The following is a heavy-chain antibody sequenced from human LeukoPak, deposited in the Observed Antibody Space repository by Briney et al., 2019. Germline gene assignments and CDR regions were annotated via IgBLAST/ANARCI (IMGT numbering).Heavy chain of an antibody. CDR3: ARRGGHCSDTSCYTATVWFDP. Sequence: GGSLRLSCAASGFTFSSYAMHWVRQAPGKGLEYVSAISSNGGSTYYANSVKGRFAISRDNSKNTLYLQMGSLRAEDTAVYYCARRGGHCSDTSCYTATVWFDPWGQGTLVTVSS. CDR2: ISSNGGST. J-gene: IGHJ5*02. V-gene: IGHV3-64*01. CDR1: GFTFSSYA. D-gene: IGHD2-2*02.